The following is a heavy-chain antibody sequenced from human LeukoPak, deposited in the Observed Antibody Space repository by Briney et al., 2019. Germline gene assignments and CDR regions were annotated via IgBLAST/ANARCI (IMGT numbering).Heavy chain of an antibody. J-gene: IGHJ4*02. CDR1: GFTFSSYG. CDR3: ARAYCGDDCSFDY. D-gene: IGHD2-21*02. V-gene: IGHV3-33*01. Sequence: PGRSLRLSCAASGFTFSSYGMHWVRQAPGKGLEWVAVIWYDGSNKYYADSVKGRFTISRDNSKNTLYLQMNSLRAEDTAVYYCARAYCGDDCSFDYWGQGTLVTVSS. CDR2: IWYDGSNK.